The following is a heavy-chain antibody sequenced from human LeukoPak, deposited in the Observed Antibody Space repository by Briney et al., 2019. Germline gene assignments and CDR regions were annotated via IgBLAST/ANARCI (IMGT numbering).Heavy chain of an antibody. D-gene: IGHD3-10*01. CDR1: GFTFSSYS. Sequence: GGSLRLSCAASGFTFSSYSMSWVRQAPGKGLEWVSAISGSGGSTYYADSVKGRFTISRDNSKNTLYLQMNSLRAEDTAVYYCAKCGSGSAIEYYFDYWGRGTLVTVSS. CDR3: AKCGSGSAIEYYFDY. V-gene: IGHV3-23*01. J-gene: IGHJ4*02. CDR2: ISGSGGST.